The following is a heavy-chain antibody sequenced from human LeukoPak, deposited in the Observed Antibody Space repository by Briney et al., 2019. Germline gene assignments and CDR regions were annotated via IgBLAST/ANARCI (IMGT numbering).Heavy chain of an antibody. V-gene: IGHV3-21*01. CDR3: APFSAVTHYYFDY. CDR1: GFTFRSHS. J-gene: IGHJ4*02. D-gene: IGHD6-13*01. CDR2: ISPDSGYI. Sequence: GGSLSLSCAASGFTFRSHSLMWVRQAPGKGMEWVSSISPDSGYIYYADSVKGRFTISRDNAENSLFLQMNSLGAEDTAVYYCAPFSAVTHYYFDYWGQGTLVTVSS.